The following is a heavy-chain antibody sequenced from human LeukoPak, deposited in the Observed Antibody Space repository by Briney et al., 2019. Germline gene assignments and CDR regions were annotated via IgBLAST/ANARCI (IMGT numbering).Heavy chain of an antibody. CDR3: ARGVHYYDSSGYLRQDDAFDI. CDR2: INHSGST. D-gene: IGHD3-22*01. Sequence: SETLSLTCAVYGGSFSGYYWSWIRQPPGKGLEWSGEINHSGSTNYNPSLKSRVTMSVDTSKNQFSLKLSSVTAADTAVYYCARGVHYYDSSGYLRQDDAFDIWGQGTMVTVSS. J-gene: IGHJ3*02. V-gene: IGHV4-34*01. CDR1: GGSFSGYY.